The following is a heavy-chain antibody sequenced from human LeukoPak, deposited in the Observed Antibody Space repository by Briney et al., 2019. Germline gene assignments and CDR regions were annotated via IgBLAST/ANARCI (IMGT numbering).Heavy chain of an antibody. CDR1: GGTFSSNA. CDR3: ARIEGGTFTYDY. CDR2: IIPMFGTA. V-gene: IGHV1-69*13. Sequence: SVKVSCKASGGTFSSNAISWVRQAPGQGLEWMGGIIPMFGTANYAQKFQGRVTITADESTSTAYMELSSLRSEDTAVYYCARIEGGTFTYDYWGQGTLVTVSS. J-gene: IGHJ4*02. D-gene: IGHD2-15*01.